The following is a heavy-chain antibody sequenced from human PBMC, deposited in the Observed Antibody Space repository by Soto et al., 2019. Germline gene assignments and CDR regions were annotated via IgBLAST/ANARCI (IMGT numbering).Heavy chain of an antibody. J-gene: IGHJ3*02. CDR3: ARGFDFWSGYYKVWSAFDI. D-gene: IGHD3-3*01. CDR1: GFTFSSYW. CDR2: IKQDGSEK. Sequence: GGSLRLSCAASGFTFSSYWMSWVRQAPGKGLEWVANIKQDGSEKYYVDSVKGRFTISRDNAKNSLYLQMNSLRAEDTAVYYCARGFDFWSGYYKVWSAFDIWGQGTMVTVSS. V-gene: IGHV3-7*01.